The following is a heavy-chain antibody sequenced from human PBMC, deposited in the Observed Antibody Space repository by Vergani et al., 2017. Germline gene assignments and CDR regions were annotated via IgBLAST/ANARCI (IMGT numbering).Heavy chain of an antibody. V-gene: IGHV4-34*01. CDR1: GGSFSRYH. D-gene: IGHD4-11*01. J-gene: IGHJ6*03. CDR3: ARVNTETNGHLYYYYYMDG. Sequence: QVQLQQWGGGLLKPSETLSLTCVVNGGSFSRYHWTWIRQSPGEGLEWVGDIDHTGRPDYNLSLKSRLTMSVDKSRNQFSLTLTSVTATDTALYFCARVNTETNGHLYYYYYMDGWGQGTAVAVS. CDR2: IDHTGRP.